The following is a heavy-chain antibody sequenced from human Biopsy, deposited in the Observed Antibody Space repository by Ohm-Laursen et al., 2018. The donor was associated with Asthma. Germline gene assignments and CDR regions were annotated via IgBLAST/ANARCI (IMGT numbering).Heavy chain of an antibody. D-gene: IGHD2-2*01. CDR1: GGTFNTYV. V-gene: IGHV1-69*13. J-gene: IGHJ4*02. CDR3: ARKAGSCISRTCYSLDF. CDR2: INAVFGTT. Sequence: ASVKVSCKSLGGTFNTYVIGWVRQAPGQGLEWMGGINAVFGTTTYPQKFQDRVMITADDSTSTVYMELSSLRSEDTAVYYCARKAGSCISRTCYSLDFWGQGTLVTVSS.